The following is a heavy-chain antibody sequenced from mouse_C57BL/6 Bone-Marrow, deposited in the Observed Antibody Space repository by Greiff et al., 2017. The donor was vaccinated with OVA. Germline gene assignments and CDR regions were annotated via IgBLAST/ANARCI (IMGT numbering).Heavy chain of an antibody. D-gene: IGHD1-1*01. CDR2: IDPANDNT. CDR1: GFNIKNTY. Sequence: EVQLQQSVAELVRPGASVKLSCTASGFNIKNTYMPWVKQRPEQGLEWIGRIDPANDNTKYAPKFQGKATMTADTSSNTAYLQLSSLSSEDTAVYCCARGNCGSSFYAMDYWGQGTSVTVSS. J-gene: IGHJ4*01. V-gene: IGHV14-3*01. CDR3: ARGNCGSSFYAMDY.